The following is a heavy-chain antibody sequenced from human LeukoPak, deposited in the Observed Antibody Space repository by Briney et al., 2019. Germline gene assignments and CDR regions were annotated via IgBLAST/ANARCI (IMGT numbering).Heavy chain of an antibody. D-gene: IGHD3-10*01. V-gene: IGHV3-30*04. CDR3: ATRDISGFDY. J-gene: IGHJ4*02. CDR2: ISFDGSNI. Sequence: GGSLRLSCAASGFTFSTYAMHWVRQAPGKGLEWVSVISFDGSNIKYAASVKGRFSISRDNLKNTLYLQMDTLRSEDTAVYYCATRDISGFDYWGQGTLVTVS. CDR1: GFTFSTYA.